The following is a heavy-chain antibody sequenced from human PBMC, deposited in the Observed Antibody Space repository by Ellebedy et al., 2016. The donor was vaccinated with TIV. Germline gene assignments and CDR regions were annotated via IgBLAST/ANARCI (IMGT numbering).Heavy chain of an antibody. J-gene: IGHJ4*02. CDR1: GVIFENFD. CDR3: TRDAVGSLDY. V-gene: IGHV3-30*02. CDR2: MQGDGRQE. D-gene: IGHD3-10*01. Sequence: GESLKISCTASGVIFENFDVHWVRQTPVKGLEWVAYMQGDGRQERYADSVKGRFAVSSDKNKNTVYPQMNGLRSKDTAVYYCTRDAVGSLDYWGQGTLVAVSS.